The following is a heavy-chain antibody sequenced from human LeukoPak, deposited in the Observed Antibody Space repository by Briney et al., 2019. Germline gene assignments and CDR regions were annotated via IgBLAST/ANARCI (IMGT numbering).Heavy chain of an antibody. J-gene: IGHJ4*02. D-gene: IGHD3-22*01. CDR3: ARDGGVAGSGYYSHLHQDY. CDR1: GFTFSSYA. CDR2: ISYDGSNK. Sequence: LGGSLRLSCAASGFTFSSYAMHWVRQAPGKGLEWVAVISYDGSNKYYADSVKGRLTISRDNSKNTLYLQMNSLRAEDTAVYYCARDGGVAGSGYYSHLHQDYWGQGTLVTVSS. V-gene: IGHV3-30-3*01.